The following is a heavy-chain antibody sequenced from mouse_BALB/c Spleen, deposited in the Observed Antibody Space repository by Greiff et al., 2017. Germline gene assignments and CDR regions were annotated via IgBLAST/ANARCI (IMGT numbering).Heavy chain of an antibody. J-gene: IGHJ2*01. V-gene: IGHV2-9*02. Sequence: VKLLESGPGLVAPSQSLSITCTVSGFSLTSYGVHWVRQPPGKGLEWLGVIWAGGSTNYNSALMSRLSISKDNSKSQVFLKMNSLQTDDTAMYYCAREEDYYGSSSFDYWGQGTTLTVSS. CDR3: AREEDYYGSSSFDY. CDR1: GFSLTSYG. D-gene: IGHD1-1*01. CDR2: IWAGGST.